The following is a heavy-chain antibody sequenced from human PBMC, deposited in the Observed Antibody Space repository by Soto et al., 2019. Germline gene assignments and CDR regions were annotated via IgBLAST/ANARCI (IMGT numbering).Heavy chain of an antibody. J-gene: IGHJ4*02. CDR1: GYTFTSYD. CDR3: AALRGYSGYDLDY. Sequence: ASVKVSCKASGYTFTSYDINLVLLATGQGLEWTGWMNPNSGNTGYAQKFQGRVTMTRNTSISTAYMELSSLRSEDTAVYYCAALRGYSGYDLDYWGQGTLVTVSS. V-gene: IGHV1-8*01. D-gene: IGHD5-12*01. CDR2: MNPNSGNT.